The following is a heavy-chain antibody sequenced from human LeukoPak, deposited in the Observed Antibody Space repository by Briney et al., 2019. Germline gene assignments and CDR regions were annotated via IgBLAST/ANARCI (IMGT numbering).Heavy chain of an antibody. CDR2: INHSGST. J-gene: IGHJ5*02. CDR3: ARVGRRGYRVNNWFDP. CDR1: GGSFSGYY. D-gene: IGHD5-18*01. Sequence: PSETLSLTCAVYGGSFSGYYWSWIRQPPGKGLEWIGEINHSGSTNYNPSLKSRVTISVDMSKNQFSLKLSSVTAADTAVYYCARVGRRGYRVNNWFDPWGQGTLVTVSS. V-gene: IGHV4-34*01.